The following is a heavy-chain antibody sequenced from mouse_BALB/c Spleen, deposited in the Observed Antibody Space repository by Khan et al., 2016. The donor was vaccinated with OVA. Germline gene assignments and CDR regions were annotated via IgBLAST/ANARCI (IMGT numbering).Heavy chain of an antibody. CDR1: GFTFSRFG. CDR3: ARDANFDY. J-gene: IGHJ2*01. Sequence: EVELVESGGGLVQPGGSRKLSCAASGFTFSRFGMHWVRQAPEKGLEWVAYNSSGSSTIYYADTVKGRFTISRDNPKNTLFLHMTSLRSEDTAMYYSARDANFDYWGQGTTLTVSS. CDR2: NSSGSSTI. V-gene: IGHV5-17*02.